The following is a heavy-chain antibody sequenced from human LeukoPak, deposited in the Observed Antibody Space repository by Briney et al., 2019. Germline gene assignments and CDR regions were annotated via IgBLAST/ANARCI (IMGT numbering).Heavy chain of an antibody. D-gene: IGHD3-10*01. CDR1: GGSISSSSYY. CDR2: IYYSGST. CDR3: ALYHSATFRPRSYYSAN. V-gene: IGHV4-39*01. Sequence: SETLSLTCTVSGGSISSSSYYWGWIRQPPGKGLEWIGSIYYSGSTYYNPSLTRRVTISVGTSTNQSPLKLSSVPAADTAVYYCALYHSATFRPRSYYSANWGQGALVTVSS. J-gene: IGHJ4*02.